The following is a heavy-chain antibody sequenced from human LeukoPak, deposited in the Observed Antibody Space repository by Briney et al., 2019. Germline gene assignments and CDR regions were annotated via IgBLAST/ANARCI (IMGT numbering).Heavy chain of an antibody. CDR1: GYTFTSYY. CDR3: ARAVVPAARAGNIWFDP. D-gene: IGHD2-2*01. J-gene: IGHJ5*02. CDR2: ISAYNGNT. Sequence: ASVKVSCKASGYTFTSYYMHWVRQAPGQGLEWMGWISAYNGNTNYAQKLQGRVTMTTDTSTSTAYMELRSLRSDDTAVYYCARAVVPAARAGNIWFDPWGQGTLVTVSS. V-gene: IGHV1-18*04.